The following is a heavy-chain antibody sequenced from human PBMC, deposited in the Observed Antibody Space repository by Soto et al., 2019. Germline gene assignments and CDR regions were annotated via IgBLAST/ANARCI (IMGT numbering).Heavy chain of an antibody. CDR2: IGTAGDT. CDR1: GFTFSSYD. J-gene: IGHJ3*02. V-gene: IGHV3-13*01. D-gene: IGHD5-18*01. Sequence: GGSLRLSCAASGFTFSSYDMHWVRQATGKGQEWVSGIGTAGDTYYPGSVKGRFTISRENAKNSLYLQMNSLRAGDTAVYYCARVGSYGSHDTFDIWGQGTMVTVSS. CDR3: ARVGSYGSHDTFDI.